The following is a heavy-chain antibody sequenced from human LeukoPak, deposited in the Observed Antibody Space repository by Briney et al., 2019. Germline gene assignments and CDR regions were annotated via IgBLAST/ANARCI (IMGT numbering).Heavy chain of an antibody. J-gene: IGHJ6*02. D-gene: IGHD6-13*01. Sequence: ASVRVSCTASGYTFTTYGISWVRQATGQGLERMGWMNPNSGNTGYAQKFQGRVTMTRNTSISTAYMELSSLRSEDTAVYYCARERIAAAGTFTYYYYGMDIWGQGTTVTVSS. CDR3: ARERIAAAGTFTYYYYGMDI. CDR1: GYTFTTYG. V-gene: IGHV1-8*02. CDR2: MNPNSGNT.